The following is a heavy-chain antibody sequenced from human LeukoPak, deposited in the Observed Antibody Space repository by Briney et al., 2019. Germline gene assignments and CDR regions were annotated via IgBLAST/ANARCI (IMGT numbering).Heavy chain of an antibody. CDR1: GFTFSSYG. J-gene: IGHJ4*02. Sequence: GGTLRLSCAASGFTFSSYGMSWVRQAPGKGLEWVSAISGSGGSTYYADSVKGRFTISRDNSKNTLYLQMNSLRAEDTAVYYCAKDQYDYVWGSYRDKSGFDYWGQGTLVTVSS. D-gene: IGHD3-16*02. CDR3: AKDQYDYVWGSYRDKSGFDY. CDR2: ISGSGGST. V-gene: IGHV3-23*01.